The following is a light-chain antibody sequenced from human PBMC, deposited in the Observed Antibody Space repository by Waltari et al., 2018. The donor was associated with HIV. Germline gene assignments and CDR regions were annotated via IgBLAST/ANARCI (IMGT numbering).Light chain of an antibody. J-gene: IGLJ2*01. CDR2: SNN. Sequence: QSGLTQSPSVSTVLRKPATLTCSGNSTTVGNHVANWLQQHQGHPPQLLSYSNNHRPSWVSERFSASRSGNTASLNITGLQPEDDADYFCSAWDRILSVVVFGGGTTLTVL. CDR1: STTVGNHV. CDR3: SAWDRILSVVV. V-gene: IGLV10-54*04.